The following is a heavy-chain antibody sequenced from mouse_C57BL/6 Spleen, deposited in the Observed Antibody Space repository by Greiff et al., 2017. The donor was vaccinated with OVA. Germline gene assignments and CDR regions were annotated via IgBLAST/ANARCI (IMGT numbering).Heavy chain of an antibody. CDR1: GYSITSGYY. J-gene: IGHJ1*03. Sequence: VQLKESGPGLVKPSQSLSLTCSVTGYSITSGYYWNWIRQFPGNKLEWMGYISYDGSNNYNPSLKNRISITRDTSKNQFFLKLNSVTTEDTATYYCARDAVVGGDWYFDVWGTGTTVTVSS. V-gene: IGHV3-6*01. CDR3: ARDAVVGGDWYFDV. D-gene: IGHD1-1*01. CDR2: ISYDGSN.